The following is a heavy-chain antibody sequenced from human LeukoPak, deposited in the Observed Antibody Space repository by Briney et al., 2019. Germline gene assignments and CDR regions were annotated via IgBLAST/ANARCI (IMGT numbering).Heavy chain of an antibody. D-gene: IGHD6-13*01. CDR1: GGAISSSSYY. CDR2: IYYSGST. V-gene: IGHV4-39*01. Sequence: SETLSLTCTVSGGAISSSSYYWGWIRQPPGKGLEWIGSIYYSGSTYYNPSLKSRVTISVDTSKNQLSLKLSSVTAADTAVYYCARHARIGVAGTPHYFDYWGQGTLVTVSS. J-gene: IGHJ4*02. CDR3: ARHARIGVAGTPHYFDY.